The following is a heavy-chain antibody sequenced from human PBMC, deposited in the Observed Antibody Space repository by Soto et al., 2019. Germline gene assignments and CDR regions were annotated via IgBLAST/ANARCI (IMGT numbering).Heavy chain of an antibody. Sequence: SETLSLTCAVYGGSFSGYYWSWIRQPPGKGLEWIGEINHSGSTNYNPSLKSRVTISVDTSKNQFSLKLSSVTAADTAVYYCAREHITIFGVVIIPNNWFDPWGQGTLVTVSS. CDR2: INHSGST. J-gene: IGHJ5*02. V-gene: IGHV4-34*01. CDR1: GGSFSGYY. CDR3: AREHITIFGVVIIPNNWFDP. D-gene: IGHD3-3*01.